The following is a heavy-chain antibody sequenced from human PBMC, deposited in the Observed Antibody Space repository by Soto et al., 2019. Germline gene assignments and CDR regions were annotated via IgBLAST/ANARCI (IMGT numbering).Heavy chain of an antibody. CDR1: GYSITAGGYY. CDR2: FYSSGSI. Sequence: SETLSLTCFVSGYSITAGGYYWSWIRHHPGKGLEWIGSFYSSGSIVYNPFLRSRVSISGDTSSNQFSMSLTSVTAADTARYYCARMYSSGSGWFHPWGQGTLVTVSS. J-gene: IGHJ5*02. V-gene: IGHV4-31*03. CDR3: ARMYSSGSGWFHP. D-gene: IGHD6-19*01.